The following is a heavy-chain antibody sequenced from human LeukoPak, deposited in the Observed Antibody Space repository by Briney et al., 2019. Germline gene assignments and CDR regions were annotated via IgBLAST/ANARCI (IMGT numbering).Heavy chain of an antibody. CDR3: ARLETAMAGYAAFDI. J-gene: IGHJ3*02. D-gene: IGHD5-18*01. V-gene: IGHV4-39*01. Sequence: SDTLSLIRTVSGGSISRSSYEWGWLRQPPGNGLEWMGRIYYSGSPYPNPSHTSRVTISVDTSMYQFSLRLSSVTAAVTAVYCCARLETAMAGYAAFDIWGQGTMVTV. CDR1: GGSISRSSYE. CDR2: IYYSGSP.